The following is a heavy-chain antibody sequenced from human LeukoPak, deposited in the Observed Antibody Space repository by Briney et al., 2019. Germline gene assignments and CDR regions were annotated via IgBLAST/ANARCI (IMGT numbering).Heavy chain of an antibody. CDR1: GGTFSSYT. CDR2: IIPILGIA. Sequence: SVKVSCKASGGTFSSYTISWVRQAPGQGLEWMGRIIPILGIANYAQKIQGRVTITADKSTSTAYMELSSLRSEDTAVYYCARDSEYDFWSGYYPTENYYYMDVWGKGTTVTVSS. CDR3: ARDSEYDFWSGYYPTENYYYMDV. D-gene: IGHD3-3*01. J-gene: IGHJ6*03. V-gene: IGHV1-69*04.